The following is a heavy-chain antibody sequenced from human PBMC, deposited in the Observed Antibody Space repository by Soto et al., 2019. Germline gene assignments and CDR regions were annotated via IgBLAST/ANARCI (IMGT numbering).Heavy chain of an antibody. CDR2: ITSSSTYT. Sequence: LRLSCAASGFSFSDYYMSWIRQAPGKGLEWVSYITSSSTYTNYADSVRGRFTISRDNAKKSLYLQMNSLRVEDTAVYYCARHGSYCFDDWGQGTLVTVSS. D-gene: IGHD1-26*01. J-gene: IGHJ4*02. CDR3: ARHGSYCFDD. V-gene: IGHV3-11*06. CDR1: GFSFSDYY.